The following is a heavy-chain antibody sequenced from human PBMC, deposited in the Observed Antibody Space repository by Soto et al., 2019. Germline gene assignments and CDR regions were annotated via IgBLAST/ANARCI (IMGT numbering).Heavy chain of an antibody. CDR3: ARDERGTCTGTNCYYFDY. Sequence: QVQLVQSGAEVRKPGSSVKVSCKASGGTFSRHAISWVRQAPGQGLEWMGGIIPIFGTANHAQKFQGRVTIIADESTSTVYMELRSLRSDDTAVYFCARDERGTCTGTNCYYFDYWGQGTLVTVSS. D-gene: IGHD2-2*01. V-gene: IGHV1-69*01. CDR2: IIPIFGTA. J-gene: IGHJ4*02. CDR1: GGTFSRHA.